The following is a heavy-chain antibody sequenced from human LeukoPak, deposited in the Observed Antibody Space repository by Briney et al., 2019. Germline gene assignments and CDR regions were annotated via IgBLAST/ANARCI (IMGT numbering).Heavy chain of an antibody. CDR3: ARDKGMRYGGGDCWN. CDR2: IIPIFGTA. Sequence: SVKVSCKASGGTFSSYAISWVRQAPGQGLEWMGRIIPIFGTANYAQKFQGRVTITTDESTSTAYMELSSLRSEDTAVYYCARDKGMRYGGGDCWNWGRGPLVTVSS. CDR1: GGTFSSYA. J-gene: IGHJ4*02. D-gene: IGHD2-21*02. V-gene: IGHV1-69*05.